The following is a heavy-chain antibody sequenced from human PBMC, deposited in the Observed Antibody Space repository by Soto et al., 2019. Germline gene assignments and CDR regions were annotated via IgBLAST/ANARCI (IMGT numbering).Heavy chain of an antibody. Sequence: RLSCAASGFTFSSYSMNWVRQAPGKGLEWVSSISSSSSYIYYADSVKGRFTISRDNAKNSLYLQMNSLRAEDTAVYYCARDDKWLRDFDYWGQGTLVTVSS. CDR2: ISSSSSYI. V-gene: IGHV3-21*01. D-gene: IGHD5-12*01. J-gene: IGHJ4*02. CDR1: GFTFSSYS. CDR3: ARDDKWLRDFDY.